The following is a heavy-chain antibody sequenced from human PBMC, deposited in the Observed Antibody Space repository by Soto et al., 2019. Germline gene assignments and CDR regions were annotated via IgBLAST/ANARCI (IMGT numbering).Heavy chain of an antibody. J-gene: IGHJ4*02. CDR2: TYYIGRT. V-gene: IGHV4-59*13. D-gene: IGHD2-21*01. CDR1: GGSIISYY. CDR3: ARDVVGLTHFDY. Sequence: SETLSLTCTVSGGSIISYYWSWIRQPLGKGLEWIGYTYYIGRTNYNPSLKSRVTISLDTSRNQISLNMNSVTAADTAIYYCARDVVGLTHFDYWGQGILVTVSS.